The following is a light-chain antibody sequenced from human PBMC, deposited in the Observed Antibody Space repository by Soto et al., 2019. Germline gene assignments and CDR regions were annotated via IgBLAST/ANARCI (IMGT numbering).Light chain of an antibody. Sequence: QSALTQPASVSGSPGQSITISCTRTSSDVGGYNYVSWYQQHPGKAPKLMIYDVSNRPSGVSNRFSGSKSGNTASLTISGLHAEDEADYYCSSYPSSSPYVFGTGTKVTVL. J-gene: IGLJ1*01. CDR3: SSYPSSSPYV. CDR1: SSDVGGYNY. V-gene: IGLV2-14*01. CDR2: DVS.